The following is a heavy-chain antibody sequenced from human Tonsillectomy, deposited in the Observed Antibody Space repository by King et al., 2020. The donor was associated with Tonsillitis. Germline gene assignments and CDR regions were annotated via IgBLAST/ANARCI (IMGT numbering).Heavy chain of an antibody. CDR3: ARPPLGRVSYGDLRGLWRMDV. J-gene: IGHJ6*02. V-gene: IGHV3-20*01. D-gene: IGHD1-26*01. CDR2: INWNGGST. Sequence: VQLVESGGGVVRPGGSLRISCAASGYTFDDYGMSCVRQAPGKGLEWGSGINWNGGSTGYADSVKGRFTISRDNATNSLYLQMHSVRAEDTSLYHCARPPLGRVSYGDLRGLWRMDVWGQGTTVTVSS. CDR1: GYTFDDYG.